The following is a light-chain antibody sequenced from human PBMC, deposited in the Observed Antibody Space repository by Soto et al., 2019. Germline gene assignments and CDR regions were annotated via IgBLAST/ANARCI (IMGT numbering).Light chain of an antibody. CDR2: AAS. J-gene: IGKJ5*01. CDR1: QSISSY. CDR3: QQSYSNLIT. Sequence: DIQMTQSPSSLSASVGDRVTITCRVSQSISSYLNWYQQKPGKAPKLLIYAASSLQSGVPSRLSGSGSGTDFTLTISSLKPEDFATYYCQQSYSNLITFGQGTRLEIK. V-gene: IGKV1-39*01.